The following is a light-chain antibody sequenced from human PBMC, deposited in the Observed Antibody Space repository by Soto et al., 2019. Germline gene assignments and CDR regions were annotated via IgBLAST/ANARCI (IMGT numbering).Light chain of an antibody. J-gene: IGKJ4*01. CDR3: QQYGSSPLT. V-gene: IGKV3-20*01. Sequence: EIVLTQSPGTLSLPPGERATLSCRASQSVYSSYLAWYRQTPGQAPRLLIFGASSRATGTPDRFSGSGSGTDFTLTISRLEPEDFAVYYCQQYGSSPLTFGGGTKVEIK. CDR1: QSVYSSY. CDR2: GAS.